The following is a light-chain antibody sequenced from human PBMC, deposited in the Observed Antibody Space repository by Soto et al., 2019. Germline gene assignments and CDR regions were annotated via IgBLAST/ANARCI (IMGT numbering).Light chain of an antibody. Sequence: EIVMTQSPATLSLSPGERATLSCRASQSVSSSYLFWYQQKPGQAPRLLIYGASTRATGIPARFSGSGSGTDLTLTISSLQPEDFAVYYCQQDYNSWTFGQETKVEIK. CDR1: QSVSSSY. CDR3: QQDYNSWT. J-gene: IGKJ1*01. CDR2: GAS. V-gene: IGKV3D-7*01.